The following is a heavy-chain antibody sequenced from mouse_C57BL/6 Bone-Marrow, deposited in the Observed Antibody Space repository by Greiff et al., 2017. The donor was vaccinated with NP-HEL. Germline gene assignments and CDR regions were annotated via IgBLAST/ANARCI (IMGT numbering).Heavy chain of an antibody. CDR2: IHPNSGST. D-gene: IGHD1-1*01. V-gene: IGHV1-64*01. CDR1: GYTFTSYW. CDR3: ARKKTTVNYYAMDY. J-gene: IGHJ4*01. Sequence: VQLQQPGAELVKPGASVKLSCKASGYTFTSYWMHWVKQRPGQGLEWIGMIHPNSGSTNYNEKFKSKATLTVDKSSSTAYMQLSSLTSEDSAVYYCARKKTTVNYYAMDYWGQGTSVTVSS.